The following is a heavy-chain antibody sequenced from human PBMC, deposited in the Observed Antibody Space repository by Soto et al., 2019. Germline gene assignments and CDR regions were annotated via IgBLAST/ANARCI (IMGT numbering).Heavy chain of an antibody. V-gene: IGHV3-74*01. J-gene: IGHJ4*02. CDR1: GFTLNSRW. D-gene: IGHD3-9*01. Sequence: PGGSLRLSCVVSGFTLNSRWMHWVRQTPGKGLVWVSRIQPDGSTTNYADSVKGRFTISRDNAKNSLYLQMNSLRAEDTAVYYCARENYDILTGWRYFDYWGQGTLVTVSS. CDR3: ARENYDILTGWRYFDY. CDR2: IQPDGSTT.